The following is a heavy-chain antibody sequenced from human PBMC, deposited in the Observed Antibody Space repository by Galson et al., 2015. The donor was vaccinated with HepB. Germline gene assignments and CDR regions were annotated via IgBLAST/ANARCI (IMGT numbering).Heavy chain of an antibody. D-gene: IGHD5-24*01. V-gene: IGHV3-33*01. CDR1: GFTFSSYG. Sequence: SLRLSCAASGFTFSSYGMHWVRQAPGKGLEWVAVIWYDGSNKYYADSVKGRFTISRDNSKNTLYLQMNSLRAEDTAVYYCARVVGRDGYNLHRVLDYWGQGTLVTVSS. CDR3: ARVVGRDGYNLHRVLDY. J-gene: IGHJ4*02. CDR2: IWYDGSNK.